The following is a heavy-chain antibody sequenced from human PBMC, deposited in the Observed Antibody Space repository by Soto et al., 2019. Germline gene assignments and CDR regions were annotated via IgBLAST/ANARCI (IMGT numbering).Heavy chain of an antibody. J-gene: IGHJ4*02. Sequence: QVQLVQSGAEVRKPGASVKVSCKASGYSLTSYYMHWVRQAPGHGLEWMGITNPSDGSTNYAQKFQGRVTMTSDTSTSTVYMEMSSLRSEDTAMYYCASSYVTSRPIDFWGQGTLVTVSS. CDR1: GYSLTSYY. D-gene: IGHD3-10*02. V-gene: IGHV1-46*01. CDR2: TNPSDGST. CDR3: ASSYVTSRPIDF.